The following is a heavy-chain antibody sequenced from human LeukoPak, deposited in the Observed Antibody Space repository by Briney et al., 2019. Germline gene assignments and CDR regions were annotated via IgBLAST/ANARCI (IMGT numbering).Heavy chain of an antibody. D-gene: IGHD5-18*01. CDR1: GFTFSDSY. CDR3: ARRGYSYGPSKYYFDY. V-gene: IGHV3-11*04. Sequence: SLRLSCAASGFTFSDSYMSWIRQAPGKGLEWVSYISCSGSTIYYADSVKGRFTISRDNAKNSLYLQMNSLRAGDTAVYYCARRGYSYGPSKYYFDYWGQGTLVTVSS. CDR2: ISCSGSTI. J-gene: IGHJ4*02.